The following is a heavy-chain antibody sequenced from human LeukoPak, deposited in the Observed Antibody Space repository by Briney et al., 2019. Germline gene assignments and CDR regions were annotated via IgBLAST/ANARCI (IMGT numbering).Heavy chain of an antibody. J-gene: IGHJ6*02. CDR2: IYTSGST. CDR3: ARAVGGSYFVLDV. CDR1: GGSISSGGYY. D-gene: IGHD6-19*01. V-gene: IGHV4-61*02. Sequence: NSSETLSLTCTVSGGSISSGGYYWSWIRQHPGKGLEWIGRIYTSGSTNYNPSLKSRVTMSVDTSKNQFSLKLSSVTAADTAVYYCARAVGGSYFVLDVWGQGTTVTVSS.